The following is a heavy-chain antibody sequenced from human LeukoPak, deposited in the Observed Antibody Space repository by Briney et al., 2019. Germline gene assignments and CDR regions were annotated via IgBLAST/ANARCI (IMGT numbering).Heavy chain of an antibody. V-gene: IGHV3-21*01. J-gene: IGHJ3*02. D-gene: IGHD3-22*01. Sequence: AGSLRLSCAASGFTFSSYNMNWVRQVPGKGLEWVSSTSPSTTYIYYTDSLKGRFTISRDNAKNSLYLQMNRLRAEDTAVYYCAIDYYDSSGYVSHAFDIWGQGTMVTVSS. CDR1: GFTFSSYN. CDR2: TSPSTTYI. CDR3: AIDYYDSSGYVSHAFDI.